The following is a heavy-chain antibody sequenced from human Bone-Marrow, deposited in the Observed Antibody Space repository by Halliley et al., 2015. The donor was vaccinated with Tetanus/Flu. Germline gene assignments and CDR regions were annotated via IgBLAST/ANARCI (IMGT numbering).Heavy chain of an antibody. V-gene: IGHV5-51*01. CDR3: AGRGQYIAFDI. D-gene: IGHD4-4*01. J-gene: IGHJ3*02. CDR2: IYPGGSDT. Sequence: LDGVGIIYPGGSDTKYSPSFEGRVTISVDKSITTAYLQWGSLKASDTAIYYCAGRGQYIAFDIWGQGTMVTVSS.